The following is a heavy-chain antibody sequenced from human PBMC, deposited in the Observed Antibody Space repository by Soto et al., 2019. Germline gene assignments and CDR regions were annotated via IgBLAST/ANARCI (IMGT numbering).Heavy chain of an antibody. V-gene: IGHV4-31*03. Sequence: QVQLQESGPGLVKPSQTLSLTCTVSGGSISSGGYYWSWIRQHPGKGLEWIGYIYYSGSTYYNPSLKSRVTISVDTSKNQFSLKLSSVTAADTAVYYCARGYCSGGSCFTPADPWGQGTLVTVSS. D-gene: IGHD2-15*01. CDR1: GGSISSGGYY. CDR2: IYYSGST. CDR3: ARGYCSGGSCFTPADP. J-gene: IGHJ5*02.